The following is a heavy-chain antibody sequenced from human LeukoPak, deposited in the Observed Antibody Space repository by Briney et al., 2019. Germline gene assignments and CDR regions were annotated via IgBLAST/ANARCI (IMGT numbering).Heavy chain of an antibody. D-gene: IGHD3-10*01. J-gene: IGHJ4*02. V-gene: IGHV3-23*01. CDR3: AKGEVLLWFGELLDFDY. CDR1: GFTFSSYA. CDR2: ISGIGGST. Sequence: GGSLRLSCAASGFTFSSYAMSWVRQAPGRGLEWVSAISGIGGSTYYADSVKGRFTISRDNSKNTLYLQMNSLRAEDTAVYYCAKGEVLLWFGELLDFDYWGQGTLVTVSS.